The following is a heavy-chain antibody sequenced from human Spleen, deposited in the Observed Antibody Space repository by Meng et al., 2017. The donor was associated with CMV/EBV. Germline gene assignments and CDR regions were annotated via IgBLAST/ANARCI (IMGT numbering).Heavy chain of an antibody. CDR3: AREGRSHQVGVSVY. J-gene: IGHJ4*02. CDR1: GGSISSYY. CDR2: IYTSGST. Sequence: QVQLQEAGPGLVKPSETLSLTCTVSGGSISSYYWSWIRQPAGKGLEWIGRIYTSGSTNYNPSLKSRVTMSVDTSKNQFSLKLSSVTAADTAVYYCAREGRSHQVGVSVYWGQGNLVTVSS. V-gene: IGHV4-4*07. D-gene: IGHD2-21*01.